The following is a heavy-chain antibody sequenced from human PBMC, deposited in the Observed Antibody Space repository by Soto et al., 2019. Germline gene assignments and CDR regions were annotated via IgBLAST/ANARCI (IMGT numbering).Heavy chain of an antibody. CDR1: GWSFSVYY. V-gene: IGHV4-34*01. CDR2: INHSGST. D-gene: IGHD2-2*01. Sequence: PSETLSLTCAVYGWSFSVYYWSWIRQPPGKGLEWIGEINHSGSTNYNPSLKSRVTISVDTSKNQFSLKLSSVTAADTAVYYCARGLVEESAFIYYCAQRTLVTVSS. J-gene: IGHJ4*02. CDR3: ARGLVEESAFIYY.